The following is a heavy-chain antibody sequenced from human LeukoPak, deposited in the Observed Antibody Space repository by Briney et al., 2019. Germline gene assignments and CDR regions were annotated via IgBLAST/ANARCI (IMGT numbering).Heavy chain of an antibody. CDR2: IYHSGST. Sequence: SETLSLTCAVSGYSISSGYYWGWIRPPPGEGLEYIGSIYHSGSTYYNPSLKSRVTISVDTSKNQFSLKLSSVTAADTAVYYCARQALLQGSATYFDYWGQGTLVTVSS. CDR3: ARQALLQGSATYFDY. J-gene: IGHJ4*02. D-gene: IGHD2-15*01. CDR1: GYSISSGYY. V-gene: IGHV4-38-2*01.